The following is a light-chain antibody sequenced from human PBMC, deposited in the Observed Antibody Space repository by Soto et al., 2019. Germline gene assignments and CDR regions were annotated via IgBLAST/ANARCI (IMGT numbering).Light chain of an antibody. Sequence: QSVLTQPASVSGSPGQSITISCTGISSDVGDYNYVPWYQQHPGKAPKLMIYEVSNRPSGVSSRFSGSKSGNTASLTISGLQAEDEADYYCNSYTSSGTYVFGTGTKVTVL. J-gene: IGLJ1*01. CDR3: NSYTSSGTYV. V-gene: IGLV2-14*01. CDR1: SSDVGDYNY. CDR2: EVS.